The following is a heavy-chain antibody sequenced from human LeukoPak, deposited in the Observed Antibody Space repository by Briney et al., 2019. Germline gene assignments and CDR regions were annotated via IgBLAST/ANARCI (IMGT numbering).Heavy chain of an antibody. Sequence: GGSLRLSCAASGFAFSSYGMHWVRQAPGKGLEWVAVISYDGSNKYYADSVKGRFTISRDNSKNTLYLQMNSLRAEDTAVYYCAKDMGDGYSPIDYWGQGILVTVSS. CDR3: AKDMGDGYSPIDY. V-gene: IGHV3-30*18. D-gene: IGHD5-24*01. J-gene: IGHJ4*02. CDR2: ISYDGSNK. CDR1: GFAFSSYG.